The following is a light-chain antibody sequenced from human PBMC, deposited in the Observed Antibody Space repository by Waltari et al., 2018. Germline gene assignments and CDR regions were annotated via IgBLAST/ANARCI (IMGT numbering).Light chain of an antibody. V-gene: IGKV3-15*01. CDR2: GAS. CDR3: QQYDAWPPFT. Sequence: EIVMAQSPATLSVSPGERATLSCSASQSVSSNLAWYQQKPGQAPRLLIYGASTRATGIPARFSGSGSGTEFTLTISSLQSEDFAVYYCQQYDAWPPFTFGPGTKVGIK. CDR1: QSVSSN. J-gene: IGKJ3*01.